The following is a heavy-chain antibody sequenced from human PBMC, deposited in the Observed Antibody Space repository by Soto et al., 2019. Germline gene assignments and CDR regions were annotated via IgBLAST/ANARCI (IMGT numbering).Heavy chain of an antibody. CDR1: GGTFSSYA. J-gene: IGHJ6*02. Sequence: QVRLVQSGAEVKKPWSSVKVSCKASGGTFSSYAISWVRQAPGQGLEWMGGPIPIFGTSNYAQKFQGRVTITADESTRTAYIELSSLRDQDTALYYCARASGDIVVVPAANGEYYYGMDVWGQGTTFTVA. D-gene: IGHD2-2*01. V-gene: IGHV1-69*01. CDR2: PIPIFGTS. CDR3: ARASGDIVVVPAANGEYYYGMDV.